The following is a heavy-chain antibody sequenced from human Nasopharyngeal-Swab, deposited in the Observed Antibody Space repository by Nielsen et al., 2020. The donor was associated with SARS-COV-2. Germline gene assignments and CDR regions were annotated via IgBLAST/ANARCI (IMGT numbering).Heavy chain of an antibody. CDR2: IYSGGST. J-gene: IGHJ6*02. V-gene: IGHV3-66*01. CDR3: AREMGIAAPWGDYYGMDV. D-gene: IGHD6-13*01. CDR1: GFTFSDYY. Sequence: GESLKISCAASGFTFSDYYMSWVRQAPGKGLEWVSVIYSGGSTYYADSVKGRFTISRDNSKNTLYLQMNSLRAEDTAVYYCAREMGIAAPWGDYYGMDVWGQGTTVTVSS.